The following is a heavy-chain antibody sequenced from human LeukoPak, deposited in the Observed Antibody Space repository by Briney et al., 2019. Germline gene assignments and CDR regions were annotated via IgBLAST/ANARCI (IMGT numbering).Heavy chain of an antibody. Sequence: GGSLRLSCSASGFTVSSNYMSWVRQAPGKGLEWVSVIYSGGSTYYADSLKGRFTISRDNSKNTLYLQMNSLRAEDTAVYYCARAGYSYGWYYFDYWGQGTLVTVSS. V-gene: IGHV3-53*01. D-gene: IGHD5-18*01. J-gene: IGHJ4*02. CDR1: GFTVSSNY. CDR2: IYSGGST. CDR3: ARAGYSYGWYYFDY.